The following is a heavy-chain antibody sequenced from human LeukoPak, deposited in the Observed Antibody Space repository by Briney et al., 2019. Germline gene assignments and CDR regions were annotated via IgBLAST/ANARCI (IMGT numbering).Heavy chain of an antibody. J-gene: IGHJ4*02. V-gene: IGHV4-30-4*01. CDR2: IYYSGST. CDR3: ARFTLDGDYGNYFNY. Sequence: SETLSLTCTVSGGSISSGDYYWSWIRQPPGKGLEWIGNIYYSGSTYYNPSLKSRVTISVDTSKNQFSLKLSSVTAADTAVYYCARFTLDGDYGNYFNYWGQGTLVTVSS. CDR1: GGSISSGDYY. D-gene: IGHD4-17*01.